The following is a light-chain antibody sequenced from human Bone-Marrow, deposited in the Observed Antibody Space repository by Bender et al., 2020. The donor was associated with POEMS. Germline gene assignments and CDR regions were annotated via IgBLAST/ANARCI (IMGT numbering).Light chain of an antibody. V-gene: IGLV2-14*03. CDR2: DVT. CDR3: AAYTGTTVV. Sequence: QSALTQPASVSGSPGQSITISCTGTSSDVGGYNFVSWYQQHPGKAPKLMIYDVTERPSGVPDRFSGSKSDNTTASLTISGLRADDEADYYCAAYTGTTVVFGGGTKLTVL. J-gene: IGLJ2*01. CDR1: SSDVGGYNF.